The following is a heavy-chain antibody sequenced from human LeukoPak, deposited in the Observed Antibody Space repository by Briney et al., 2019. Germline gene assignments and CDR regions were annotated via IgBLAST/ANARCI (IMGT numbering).Heavy chain of an antibody. CDR2: IRPEGTTT. CDR1: GFTFSTYW. Sequence: GGSLRLSCAASGFTFSTYWMHWVRQAPGKGLVWVSRIRPEGTTTAYADSVKGRLTISRDNAKNTLFLQMNSLSAEDTAVYYCARDLDWILFDYWGQGTLVTVSS. V-gene: IGHV3-74*03. J-gene: IGHJ4*02. CDR3: ARDLDWILFDY. D-gene: IGHD3-9*01.